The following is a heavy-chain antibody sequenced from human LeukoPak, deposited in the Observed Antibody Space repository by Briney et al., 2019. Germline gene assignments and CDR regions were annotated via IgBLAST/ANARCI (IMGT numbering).Heavy chain of an antibody. D-gene: IGHD3-22*01. CDR1: GFTVSSNY. Sequence: HPGGSLRLSCAASGFTVSSNYMSWVRQAPGKGLEWVSVIYSGGSTYYADSVKGRFTISRDNSKNTLYLQMNSLRAEDTAVYYCARRYYDSRGTTFDYWGQGTLVTVSS. V-gene: IGHV3-53*01. CDR2: IYSGGST. J-gene: IGHJ4*02. CDR3: ARRYYDSRGTTFDY.